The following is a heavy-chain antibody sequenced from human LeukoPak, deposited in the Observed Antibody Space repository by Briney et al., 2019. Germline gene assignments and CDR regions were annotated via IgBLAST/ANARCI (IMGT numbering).Heavy chain of an antibody. J-gene: IGHJ4*02. Sequence: GASVKVSCKASGYTFTGYYIHWVRQAAGQGLEWMGLINPNSGGTNYAQKFQGRVTMTRDTSISTAYMELSRLRSDDTAVYYCARDPFTLTGGPINYWGQGTLVTVSS. CDR1: GYTFTGYY. D-gene: IGHD7-27*01. V-gene: IGHV1-2*02. CDR2: INPNSGGT. CDR3: ARDPFTLTGGPINY.